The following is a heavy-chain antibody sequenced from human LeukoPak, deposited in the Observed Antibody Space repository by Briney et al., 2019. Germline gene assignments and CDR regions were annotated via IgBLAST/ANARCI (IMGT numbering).Heavy chain of an antibody. V-gene: IGHV3-74*03. J-gene: IGHJ4*02. D-gene: IGHD1-26*01. CDR1: GFTFSNYW. Sequence: GGSLRLSCAASGFTFSNYWMHWVRQTPGEGLLWVSEINGDGSSTAYADSVRGRFTVSRDNAENTLYLHMNSLRAEDTAVYFCARDQVGATPIDYWGQGTVVTVSS. CDR2: INGDGSST. CDR3: ARDQVGATPIDY.